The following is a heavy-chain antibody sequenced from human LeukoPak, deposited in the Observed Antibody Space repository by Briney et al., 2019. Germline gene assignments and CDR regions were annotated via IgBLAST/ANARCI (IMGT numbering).Heavy chain of an antibody. J-gene: IGHJ4*02. CDR2: ISYDGSNK. Sequence: GGSLRLSCAASGFTFSSYAMHWVRQAPGKGLEWVAVISYDGSNKYYADSVKGRFTISRDNSKNTLYLQMNSLRAEDTAVYYCAKVAYTAMAGFDYWGQGTLVTVSS. D-gene: IGHD5-18*01. CDR1: GFTFSSYA. V-gene: IGHV3-30-3*01. CDR3: AKVAYTAMAGFDY.